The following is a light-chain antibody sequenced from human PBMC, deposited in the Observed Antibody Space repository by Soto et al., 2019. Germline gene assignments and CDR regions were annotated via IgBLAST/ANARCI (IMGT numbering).Light chain of an antibody. Sequence: IQLTQSPSSLSASVGDSVTISCRASESISTFLAWYQQKPGKAPKLLIYAASTLQSGVPSRFSGSGSGTDFTLTISSLQPEDFATYFCQQLNSYPITFGQGTRLEIK. V-gene: IGKV1-9*01. J-gene: IGKJ5*01. CDR1: ESISTF. CDR3: QQLNSYPIT. CDR2: AAS.